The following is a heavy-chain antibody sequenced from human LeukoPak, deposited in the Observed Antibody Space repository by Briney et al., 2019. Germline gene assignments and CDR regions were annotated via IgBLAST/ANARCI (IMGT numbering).Heavy chain of an antibody. CDR1: GATLGSSS. CDR3: AKEREMATRYYFDY. CDR2: ISYDGSNG. V-gene: IGHV3-30*18. D-gene: IGHD5-24*01. J-gene: IGHJ4*02. Sequence: GRSLRLSCASPGATLGSSSMPWVRKAPGKGLEWVGSISYDGSNGYYGDSVKRRFSVSRDNAKNKLYLHMNSRRAEDTAVYYCAKEREMATRYYFDYWGQGTLVTVSS.